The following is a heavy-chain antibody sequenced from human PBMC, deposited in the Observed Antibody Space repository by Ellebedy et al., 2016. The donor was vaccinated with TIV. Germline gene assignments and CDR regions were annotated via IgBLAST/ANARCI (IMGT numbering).Heavy chain of an antibody. CDR1: GFTFGNYA. D-gene: IGHD2-15*01. CDR3: ARGGFCSGGDCYPFDY. J-gene: IGHJ4*02. Sequence: GGSLRLXXAASGFTFGNYAMSWVRQGPGKGLEWVSVIGGGGTTYYADSVKGRFTISRDNSKNTLYLQMNSLRVEDTAVYYCARGGFCSGGDCYPFDYWGQGILVTVSS. V-gene: IGHV3-23*01. CDR2: IGGGGTT.